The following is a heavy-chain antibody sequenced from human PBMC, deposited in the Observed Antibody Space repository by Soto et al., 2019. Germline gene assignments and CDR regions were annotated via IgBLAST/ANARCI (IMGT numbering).Heavy chain of an antibody. CDR2: IYYSGNT. CDR1: GGSLGSSSYY. J-gene: IGHJ4*02. CDR3: ASIAAPGTTHFDF. V-gene: IGHV4-39*01. D-gene: IGHD6-13*01. Sequence: LSLTCTVSGGSLGSSSYYWGWIRQSPGKGLEWIGNIYYSGNTFYNPSLKSRVTISVDTSKNQFYLHLSSVTAADTAIFYCASIAAPGTTHFDFWGQGTLVTVSS.